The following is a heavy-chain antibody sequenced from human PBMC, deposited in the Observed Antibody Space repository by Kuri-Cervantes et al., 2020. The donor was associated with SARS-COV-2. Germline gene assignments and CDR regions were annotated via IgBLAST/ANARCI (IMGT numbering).Heavy chain of an antibody. Sequence: SETLSLTCTVSGYSISSGYYWGWIRQPPGKGLEWMGSIYHSGSTYYNPSLKSRVTISVDTSKNQFSLKLSSVTAADTAVYYCARVPIAAPEYWGQGTLVTVSS. V-gene: IGHV4-38-2*02. CDR3: ARVPIAAPEY. D-gene: IGHD6-13*01. CDR2: IYHSGST. J-gene: IGHJ4*02. CDR1: GYSISSGYY.